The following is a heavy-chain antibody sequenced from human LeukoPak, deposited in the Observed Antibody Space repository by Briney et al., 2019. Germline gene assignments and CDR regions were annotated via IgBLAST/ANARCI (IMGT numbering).Heavy chain of an antibody. D-gene: IGHD3-10*01. V-gene: IGHV1-2*02. CDR2: INPNSGGT. J-gene: IGHJ4*02. CDR1: GYTFTGYY. Sequence: GASVKVSCKASGYTFTGYYMHWVRQAPGQGLEGMGWINPNSGGTNYAQKFQGRVTMTRDTSISTAYMELSRLRSDDTAVYYCARDRTAIYGSGSYYGYWGQGTLVTVSS. CDR3: ARDRTAIYGSGSYYGY.